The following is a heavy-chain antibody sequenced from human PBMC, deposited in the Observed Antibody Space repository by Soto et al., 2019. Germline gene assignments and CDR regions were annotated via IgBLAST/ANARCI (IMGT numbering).Heavy chain of an antibody. CDR1: GGSISSGGYY. V-gene: IGHV4-31*03. Sequence: PSETLSLTCTVSGGSISSGGYYWSWIRQHPGKGLEWIGYIYYSGSTYYNPSLKSRVTISVDTSKNQFSLKLSSVTAADTAVYYCARFQDTAMVSPSFDYWGQGTLVTVSS. D-gene: IGHD5-18*01. CDR3: ARFQDTAMVSPSFDY. CDR2: IYYSGST. J-gene: IGHJ4*02.